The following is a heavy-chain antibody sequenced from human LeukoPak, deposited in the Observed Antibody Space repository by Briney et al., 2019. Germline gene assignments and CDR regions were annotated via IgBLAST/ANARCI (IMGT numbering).Heavy chain of an antibody. CDR3: AKVKILGVVISSDFDY. V-gene: IGHV1-24*01. CDR2: FDPEDGET. CDR1: GYTLTELS. J-gene: IGHJ4*02. Sequence: ASVKVSCKVSGYTLTELSMHWVRQAPGKGLEWMGGFDPEDGETIYAQKFQGRVTMTEDTSTDTAYMELSSLRSEDTAVYYCAKVKILGVVISSDFDYWGQGTLVTVSS. D-gene: IGHD3-3*01.